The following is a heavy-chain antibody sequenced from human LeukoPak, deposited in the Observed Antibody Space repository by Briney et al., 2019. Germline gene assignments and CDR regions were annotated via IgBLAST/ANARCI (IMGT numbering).Heavy chain of an antibody. Sequence: GGSLRLSCAASGFTFSSYGMHWVRQAPGKGLEWVAVIWYDRSNEYFADSVKGRFTISRDNSKNTLYLQMNSLRAEDTAAYFCAKDYYHVSDYHGSAGYFDYWGQGTLVTVSS. J-gene: IGHJ4*02. CDR3: AKDYYHVSDYHGSAGYFDY. CDR1: GFTFSSYG. D-gene: IGHD3-22*01. CDR2: IWYDRSNE. V-gene: IGHV3-33*06.